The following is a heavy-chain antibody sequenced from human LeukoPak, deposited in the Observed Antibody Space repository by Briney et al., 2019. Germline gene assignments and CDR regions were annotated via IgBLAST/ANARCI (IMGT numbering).Heavy chain of an antibody. CDR3: AKGQTATGWDY. V-gene: IGHV3-23*01. J-gene: IGHJ4*02. CDR1: GFTFAAYI. Sequence: PGGSLRLSCAASGFTFAAYILHWVRQPPGKGLEWVSAISGSGGSTYYADSVKGRFTISRDNSKNTLYLQMNSLRAEDTAVYYCAKGQTATGWDYWGQGTLVTVSS. CDR2: ISGSGGST. D-gene: IGHD5-24*01.